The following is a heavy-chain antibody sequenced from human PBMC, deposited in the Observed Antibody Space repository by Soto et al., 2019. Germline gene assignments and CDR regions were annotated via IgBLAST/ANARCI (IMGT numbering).Heavy chain of an antibody. Sequence: QITLKESGPTLVRPTQTLTLTCAFSGFSLSTSGVGVGWIRQPPGKALEWLAVIYWDDSKHYSPSLRSRLTITTDASKNQVVLTRTNMDPRDTGTYYCAHKGPEAWPLDYWGQGTLVTVSS. CDR3: AHKGPEAWPLDY. CDR1: GFSLSTSGVG. J-gene: IGHJ4*02. V-gene: IGHV2-5*02. CDR2: IYWDDSK.